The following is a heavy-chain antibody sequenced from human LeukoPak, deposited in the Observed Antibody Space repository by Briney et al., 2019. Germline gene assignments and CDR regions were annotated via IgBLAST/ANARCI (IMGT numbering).Heavy chain of an antibody. J-gene: IGHJ4*02. CDR1: GFSFTNYS. Sequence: KAGGSLRLSCAASGFSFTNYSMNWVRQAPGKGLEWVSSISSSSSYIYYADSVKGRFTISRDNTKNSLYLQMNSLRAEDTAVYYCARDRDPYYDYLWGSYRPSYFDDWGQGTLVTVPS. CDR2: ISSSSSYI. CDR3: ARDRDPYYDYLWGSYRPSYFDD. D-gene: IGHD3-16*02. V-gene: IGHV3-21*01.